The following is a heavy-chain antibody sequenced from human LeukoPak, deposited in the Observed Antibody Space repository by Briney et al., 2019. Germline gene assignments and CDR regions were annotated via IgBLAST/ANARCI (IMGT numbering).Heavy chain of an antibody. CDR1: GFIFRNYV. V-gene: IGHV3-30-3*01. CDR3: ARGLGCSSGWSKGYFDY. J-gene: IGHJ4*02. D-gene: IGHD6-19*01. Sequence: PGGSLRLSCAASGFIFRNYVMHWVRQAPGKGLEGVAVISCDGNNKYYADSVKGRFTISRDNSKNTLFLQMNSLRVEDTAVYYCARGLGCSSGWSKGYFDYWGQGTLVTVSS. CDR2: ISCDGNNK.